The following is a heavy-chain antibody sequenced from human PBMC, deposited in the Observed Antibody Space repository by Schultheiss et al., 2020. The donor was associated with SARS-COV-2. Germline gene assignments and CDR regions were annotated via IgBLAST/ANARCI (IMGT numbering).Heavy chain of an antibody. D-gene: IGHD3-9*01. CDR2: ISYDGSNK. Sequence: SLKISCAASGFTFSSYAMHWVRQAPGKGLEWVAVISYDGSNKYYADSVKGRFTISRDNAKNTLYLQMNSLRAEDTAVYYCAKDPFDWLLDHYYGMDVWGQGTTVTVSS. CDR3: AKDPFDWLLDHYYGMDV. CDR1: GFTFSSYA. J-gene: IGHJ6*02. V-gene: IGHV3-30*04.